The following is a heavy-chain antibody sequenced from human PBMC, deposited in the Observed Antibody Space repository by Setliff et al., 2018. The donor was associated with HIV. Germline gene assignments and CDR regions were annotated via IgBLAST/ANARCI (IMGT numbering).Heavy chain of an antibody. CDR2: IYTRGNT. D-gene: IGHD2-21*02. J-gene: IGHJ6*03. CDR3: TRDLWGDDYYCNNMDV. V-gene: IGHV4-4*07. CDR1: GASITSHN. Sequence: NPSETLSLTCSVSGASITSHNWSWIRQAAGKGLEWIGRIYTRGNTNYNPSLRSRVTMSVDTSKNQFSLKVTSVTAADTAVYYCTRDLWGDDYYCNNMDVWGKGTTVTVSS.